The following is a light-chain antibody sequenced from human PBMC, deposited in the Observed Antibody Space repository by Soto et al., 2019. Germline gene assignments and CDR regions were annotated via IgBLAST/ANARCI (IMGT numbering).Light chain of an antibody. CDR1: QSLLHSNGYNY. J-gene: IGKJ1*01. CDR3: MQALQTPPT. Sequence: DIVMTQSPLSLPVTPGEPASISCRSSQSLLHSNGYNYLDWYLQKPGQSPQLLIYLGSNRASGVTDRFRGSGSGTEFTLKISRVEAEDVGVYYCMQALQTPPTFGQGTKVEIK. CDR2: LGS. V-gene: IGKV2-28*01.